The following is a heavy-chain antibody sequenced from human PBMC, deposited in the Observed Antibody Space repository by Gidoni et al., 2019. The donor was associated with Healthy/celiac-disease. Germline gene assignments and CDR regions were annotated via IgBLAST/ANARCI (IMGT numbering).Heavy chain of an antibody. D-gene: IGHD6-6*01. CDR1: Y. Sequence: YWSWIRQPPGKGLEWIGEINHSGSTNYNPSLKSRVTISVDTSKNQFSLKLSSVTAADTAVYYCARDKGAYSSSHVYYYYGMDVWGQGTTVTVSS. CDR2: INHSGST. CDR3: ARDKGAYSSSHVYYYYGMDV. J-gene: IGHJ6*02. V-gene: IGHV4-34*01.